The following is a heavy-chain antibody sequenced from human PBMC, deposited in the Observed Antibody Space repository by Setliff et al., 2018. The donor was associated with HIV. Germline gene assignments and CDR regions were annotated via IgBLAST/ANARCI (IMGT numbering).Heavy chain of an antibody. CDR2: IIPIFSTS. Sequence: GASVKVSCKASGYSFRNYDLNWVRQAPGQGLEWMGGIIPIFSTSNYAQRFQGRVTITADESTSTAYMELYNLRSEDTAMYYCTRGRGIIGALVYWGQGTLVTAPQ. D-gene: IGHD2-21*01. V-gene: IGHV1-69*13. CDR1: GYSFRNYD. J-gene: IGHJ4*02. CDR3: TRGRGIIGALVY.